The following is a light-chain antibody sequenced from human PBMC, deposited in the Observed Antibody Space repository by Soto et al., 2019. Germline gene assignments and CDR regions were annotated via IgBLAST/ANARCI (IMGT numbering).Light chain of an antibody. CDR2: DVI. CDR3: CSYAGSHII. CDR1: SSDVGGYNY. V-gene: IGLV2-11*01. Sequence: QSALTQPRSVSGSPGQSVTISCTGTSSDVGGYNYVSWYQQYPGKAPKLMIYDVIKRPSGVPDRFSGSKSANTASLTISGLQAEDEADYYCCSYAGSHIIFGEGTNSPS. J-gene: IGLJ2*01.